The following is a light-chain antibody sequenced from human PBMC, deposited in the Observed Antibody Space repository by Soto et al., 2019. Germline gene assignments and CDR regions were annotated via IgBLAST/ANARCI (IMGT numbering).Light chain of an antibody. CDR2: EVT. Sequence: QSALTQPASVSGSPGQSITISCTGTSSDVGSYNLVSWYLQRPGKAPKVMIYEVTKRPSGVSNRFSGSKSGNTASLTISGLQADDEADYYCCSYAGSTTYYVFGIGTKVTVL. V-gene: IGLV2-23*02. CDR1: SSDVGSYNL. CDR3: CSYAGSTTYYV. J-gene: IGLJ1*01.